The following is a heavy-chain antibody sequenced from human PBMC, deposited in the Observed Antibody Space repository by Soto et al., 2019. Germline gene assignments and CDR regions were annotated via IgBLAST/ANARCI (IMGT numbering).Heavy chain of an antibody. CDR3: ARDGYGDYRSGFGY. CDR2: IYYSGST. Sequence: SGTLSLTCTVSGGSISSSSYYWGWIRQPPGKGLEWIGSIYYSGSTYYNPSLKSRVTITVDTSKNQFSLKLSSVTAADTAVYYCARDGYGDYRSGFGYWGQGTLVTVS. V-gene: IGHV4-39*01. CDR1: GGSISSSSYY. J-gene: IGHJ4*02. D-gene: IGHD4-17*01.